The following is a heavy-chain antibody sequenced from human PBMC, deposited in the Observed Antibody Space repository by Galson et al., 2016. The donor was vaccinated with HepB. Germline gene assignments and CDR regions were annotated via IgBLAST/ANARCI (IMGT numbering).Heavy chain of an antibody. CDR1: GFTFSSYA. Sequence: SLRLSCAASGFTFSSYAMNWVRQAPGKGLEWVSYISSSSTTIYYADSVKGRFTISRDNAKNSLYLQMNSLRAEDTAVYYCARDKYDFWSGYYTRGGYSGMDVWGKGTTVTVSS. J-gene: IGHJ6*04. CDR2: ISSSSTTI. V-gene: IGHV3-48*01. D-gene: IGHD3-3*01. CDR3: ARDKYDFWSGYYTRGGYSGMDV.